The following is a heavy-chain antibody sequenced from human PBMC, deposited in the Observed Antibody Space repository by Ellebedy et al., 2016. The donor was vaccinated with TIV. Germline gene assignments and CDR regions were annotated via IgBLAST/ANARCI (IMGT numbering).Heavy chain of an antibody. J-gene: IGHJ5*02. Sequence: GESLKISCTVSGLTFSSYPIHWVRLAPGKGLEWVTSINHDGSEKNYVDSVKGRFTISRDNAKNSLFLQMNNLRAEDTAVYYCVRNRASLGPWGQGTLVTVSS. V-gene: IGHV3-7*03. CDR1: GLTFSSYP. CDR2: INHDGSEK. D-gene: IGHD3-10*01. CDR3: VRNRASLGP.